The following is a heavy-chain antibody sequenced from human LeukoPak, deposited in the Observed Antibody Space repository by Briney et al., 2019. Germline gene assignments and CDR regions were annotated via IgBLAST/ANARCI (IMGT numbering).Heavy chain of an antibody. CDR3: AKTLRGPRGYSGYDYYGMDV. D-gene: IGHD5-12*01. V-gene: IGHV3-23*01. CDR1: GFTFSSYA. CDR2: ISGSGGST. Sequence: GGSLLLSCAASGFTFSSYAMSWVRQAPGKGLEWVSAISGSGGSTYYADSVKSRFTISRDNSKNTLYLHMNSLRAEDTAVYYCAKTLRGPRGYSGYDYYGMDVWGQGTTVTVSS. J-gene: IGHJ6*02.